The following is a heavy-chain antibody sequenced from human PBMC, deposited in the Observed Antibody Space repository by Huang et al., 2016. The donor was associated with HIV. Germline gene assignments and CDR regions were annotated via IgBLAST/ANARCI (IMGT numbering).Heavy chain of an antibody. J-gene: IGHJ4*02. CDR1: GVSISTSGYY. D-gene: IGHD6-19*01. V-gene: IGHV4-39*01. CDR2: IDYSGST. Sequence: QLQLQESGPGLVKPSETLSLTCTVSGVSISTSGYYWGWIRQPPGTGLEWIGSIDYSGSTSYNPSLKSRVTISVDTSKSQFSLKLSSVTAADTAVYYCARQDTSGWYADPYYFDYWGQGTLVTVSS. CDR3: ARQDTSGWYADPYYFDY.